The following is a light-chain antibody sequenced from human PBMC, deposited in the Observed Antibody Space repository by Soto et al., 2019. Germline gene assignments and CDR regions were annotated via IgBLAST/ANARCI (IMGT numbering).Light chain of an antibody. J-gene: IGLJ3*02. Sequence: NFMLTQPHSVSESPGKTVTISCTGSSGSIASNYVQWYQQRPGSAPTTVIYEDNQRPSGVPDRFSGSIDISSNSASLTISGLKTEDEADYYCQSYDSSNHGVFGGGTKVTVL. CDR2: EDN. CDR1: SGSIASNY. V-gene: IGLV6-57*02. CDR3: QSYDSSNHGV.